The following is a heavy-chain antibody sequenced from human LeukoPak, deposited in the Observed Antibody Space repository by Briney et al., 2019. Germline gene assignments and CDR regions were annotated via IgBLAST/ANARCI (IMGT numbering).Heavy chain of an antibody. CDR3: TTDAPYYDFWSGTYYFDY. Sequence: GGSLRLSCAASGFTFSNAWMSWVRQAPGKGLEWVGRIKSKTDGGTTDYAAPVKGRFTISRDDSKNTLYLQMNSLKTEDTAVYYCTTDAPYYDFWSGTYYFDYWGQGTLVTVSS. CDR2: IKSKTDGGTT. D-gene: IGHD3-3*01. J-gene: IGHJ4*02. CDR1: GFTFSNAW. V-gene: IGHV3-15*01.